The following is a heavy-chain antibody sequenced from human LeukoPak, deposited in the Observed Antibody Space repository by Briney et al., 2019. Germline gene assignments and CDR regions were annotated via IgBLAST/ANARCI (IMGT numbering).Heavy chain of an antibody. D-gene: IGHD1-26*01. Sequence: PGGSLRLSCAGPGFTFSSYAMSWVRQAPGKGLEWVSTISGSGGAGKYYADSVKGRFTVSRDNSRNTLYLPMNSLRAEDTAVYYCVKDRGGSPFYGMDVWGQGTTVTVSS. CDR1: GFTFSSYA. V-gene: IGHV3-23*01. CDR3: VKDRGGSPFYGMDV. CDR2: ISGSGGAGK. J-gene: IGHJ6*02.